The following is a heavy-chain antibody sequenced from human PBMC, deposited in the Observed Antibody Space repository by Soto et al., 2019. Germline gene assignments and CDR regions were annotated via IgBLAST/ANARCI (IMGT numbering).Heavy chain of an antibody. CDR1: GFRFKSFV. J-gene: IGHJ5*02. D-gene: IGHD3-16*01. V-gene: IGHV3-30-3*02. CDR3: AQWGTTGGLDL. Sequence: QLVESGGGVVQPGTSLRLSCAASGFRFKSFVMHWVRQVPGKGLQWVALTSYDGNTKYYGDSVQGRFIVSRDNSKNTLDLQMDSLRLEDTALYYCAQWGTTGGLDLWGQGTLVSVSS. CDR2: TSYDGNTK.